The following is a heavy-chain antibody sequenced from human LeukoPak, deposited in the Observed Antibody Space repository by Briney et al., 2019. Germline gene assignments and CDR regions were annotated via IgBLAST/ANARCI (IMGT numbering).Heavy chain of an antibody. CDR2: IYYSGST. V-gene: IGHV4-30-4*01. D-gene: IGHD3-10*01. J-gene: IGHJ4*02. Sequence: SQTLSLTCTVSGGSISSGDYYWSWIRQPPGKGLEWIGYIYYSGSTYYNPSLKSRVTISVDTSKKQFSLKLSSVTAADTAVYYCARAFGSGSHPLDYWGQGTLVTVSS. CDR3: ARAFGSGSHPLDY. CDR1: GGSISSGDYY.